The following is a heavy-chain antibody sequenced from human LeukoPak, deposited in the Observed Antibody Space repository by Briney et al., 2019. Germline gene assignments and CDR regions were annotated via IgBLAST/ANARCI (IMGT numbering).Heavy chain of an antibody. V-gene: IGHV4-34*01. D-gene: IGHD2/OR15-2a*01. Sequence: PSETLSLTCAVSGDSLSRYSWTWIRQPPGKGLEWLGEINPSGSPDYNPSLKSRATISVDTSKNQFPLRVASVTAADTAVYYRASVRHDPLEYYYCIDVWGKGTTVTVSS. CDR2: INPSGSP. J-gene: IGHJ6*04. CDR3: ASVRHDPLEYYYCIDV. CDR1: GDSLSRYS.